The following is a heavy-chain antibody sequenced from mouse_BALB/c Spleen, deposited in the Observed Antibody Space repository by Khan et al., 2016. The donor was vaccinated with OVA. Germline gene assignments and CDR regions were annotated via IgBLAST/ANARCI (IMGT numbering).Heavy chain of an antibody. Sequence: EVQLQESGPGLVKPSQSLSLTCTVTGYSITSDYAWNWIRQFPGNKLEWMGYISYSGSTSYHPSLKSRISITRDTSKNQFFLQLNSVTTEDTATYYCARSSYYGYAYFGYWGQGTTLTVSS. CDR3: ARSSYYGYAYFGY. J-gene: IGHJ2*01. V-gene: IGHV3-2*02. CDR1: GYSITSDYA. CDR2: ISYSGST. D-gene: IGHD2-2*01.